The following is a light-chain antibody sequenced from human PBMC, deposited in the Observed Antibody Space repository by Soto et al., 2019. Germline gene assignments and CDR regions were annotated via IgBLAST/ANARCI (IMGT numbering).Light chain of an antibody. J-gene: IGLJ1*01. Sequence: QSAMTQAASVSGSPEQSITISCTGTSSDVGGYNSVSWYQQHPGKVPKIMIYDVSIRPSGVPDRFSGSKSGNTASLTISGLQAEDEADYYCSSYTSIPALVFGTGTKVTVL. CDR2: DVS. CDR1: SSDVGGYNS. V-gene: IGLV2-14*01. CDR3: SSYTSIPALV.